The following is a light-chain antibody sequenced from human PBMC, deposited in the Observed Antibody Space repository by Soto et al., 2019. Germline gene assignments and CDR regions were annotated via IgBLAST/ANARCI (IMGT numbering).Light chain of an antibody. CDR2: DVS. CDR1: SSDVGGYNY. Sequence: QSVLTQPASVSGCPGQSITISCTGTSSDVGGYNYVSWYQQHPGKAPKLMIYDVSNRPSGVSNRFSGSKSGNTASLTISGLQAEDEADYYCSSYTSSNTYVFGTGTXVTVL. V-gene: IGLV2-14*01. CDR3: SSYTSSNTYV. J-gene: IGLJ1*01.